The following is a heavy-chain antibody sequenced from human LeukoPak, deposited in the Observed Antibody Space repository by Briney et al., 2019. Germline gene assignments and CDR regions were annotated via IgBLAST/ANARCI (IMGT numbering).Heavy chain of an antibody. D-gene: IGHD6-6*01. CDR1: GGSFSSGSYY. CDR3: ARDHPRWGQLVYYYGMDV. CDR2: IYYSGST. V-gene: IGHV4-61*01. J-gene: IGHJ6*02. Sequence: PSETLSLTCTVSGGSFSSGSYYWSWIRQPPGMGLEWIGYIYYSGSTNYNPSLESRVTISVDTSKNQFSLKLSSVTAADTAVYYCARDHPRWGQLVYYYGMDVWGQGTTVTVSS.